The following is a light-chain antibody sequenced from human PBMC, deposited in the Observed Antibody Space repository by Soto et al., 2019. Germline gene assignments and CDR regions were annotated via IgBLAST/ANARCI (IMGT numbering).Light chain of an antibody. CDR1: GSDVGGYNH. J-gene: IGLJ1*01. Sequence: QSALTQPPSASGSPGQSVTISCTGTGSDVGGYNHVSWYQQHPGKAPKLMIYEVSQRPSGVPDRFSGSKSGTSASLAITGLQAEDEADYYCQSYDSSLSGYVFGTGTKLTVL. V-gene: IGLV2-8*01. CDR2: EVS. CDR3: QSYDSSLSGYV.